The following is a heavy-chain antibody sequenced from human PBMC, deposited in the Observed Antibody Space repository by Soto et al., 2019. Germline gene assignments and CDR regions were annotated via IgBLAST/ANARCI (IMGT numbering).Heavy chain of an antibody. V-gene: IGHV4-34*01. Sequence: SETLSLTCAVYCGSFSDFYWSWIRQPPGKGLEWIGEINHSGSTNYNPSLKSRVTISIDTTKKQFSLKLSSVTAADTAVYYCATTPRGKNWFDPWGQGTLVTVSS. CDR2: INHSGST. CDR1: CGSFSDFY. CDR3: ATTPRGKNWFDP. D-gene: IGHD3-10*01. J-gene: IGHJ5*02.